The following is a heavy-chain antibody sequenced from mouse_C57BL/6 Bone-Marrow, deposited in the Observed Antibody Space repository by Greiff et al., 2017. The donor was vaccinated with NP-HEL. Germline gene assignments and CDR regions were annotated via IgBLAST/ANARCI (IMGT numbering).Heavy chain of an antibody. Sequence: VQLQQSGAELVKPGASVKLSCKASGYTFTGYCMHWVKQRPGKGLEWIGVIYPESGSTYYNEKFKGKATLTADTSSSTAYMQLSSLTAEDAAVYFGGRSSGCYYDMDDRGKGISVT. J-gene: IGHJ4*01. V-gene: IGHV1-83*01. D-gene: IGHD3-2*02. CDR1: YTFTGYCM. CDR3: RSSGCYYDMDD. CDR2: YPESGSTY.